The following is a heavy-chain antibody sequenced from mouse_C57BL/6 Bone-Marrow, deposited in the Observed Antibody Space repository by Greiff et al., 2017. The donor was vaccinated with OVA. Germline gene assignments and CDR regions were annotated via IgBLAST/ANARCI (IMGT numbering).Heavy chain of an antibody. CDR3: ARGSTVVGDFDY. D-gene: IGHD1-1*01. J-gene: IGHJ2*01. CDR1: GFTFSDYY. Sequence: EVQLVESGGGLVQPGGSLKLSCAASGFTFSDYYMYWVRQTPEKRLEWVAYISNGGGSTYYPDTVKGRFTISRDNAKNTLYLQMSRLKSEDTAMYYCARGSTVVGDFDYWGQGTTLTVSS. CDR2: ISNGGGST. V-gene: IGHV5-12*01.